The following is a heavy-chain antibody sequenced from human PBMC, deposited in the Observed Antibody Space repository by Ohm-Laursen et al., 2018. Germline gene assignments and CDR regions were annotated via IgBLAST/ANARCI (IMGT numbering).Heavy chain of an antibody. CDR3: ARDGSGWYSH. V-gene: IGHV4-38-2*02. D-gene: IGHD6-19*01. J-gene: IGHJ4*02. CDR2: ILFSG. CDR1: GYSISSGYY. Sequence: SDTLSLTCTVSGYSISSGYYWSWLRQPAGKGLEYIGRILFSGDTSPDYNPSLKSRVTMSVDTSKNQFSLKLNSVTAADTAVYYCARDGSGWYSHWGQGTLVTVSS.